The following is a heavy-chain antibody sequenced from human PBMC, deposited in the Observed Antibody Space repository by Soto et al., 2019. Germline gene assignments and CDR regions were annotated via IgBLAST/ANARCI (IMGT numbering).Heavy chain of an antibody. CDR3: ARSPGKYYYDSSGYYGFQH. D-gene: IGHD3-22*01. J-gene: IGHJ1*01. CDR1: GGTFSSYA. CDR2: IIPIFGTA. Sequence: QVQLVQSGAEVKKPGSSVKVSCKASGGTFSSYAISWVRQAPGQGLEWMGGIIPIFGTANYAQKFQGRVTSTADESTSTAYMELSSLRSEDTAVYYCARSPGKYYYDSSGYYGFQHWGQGTLVTVSS. V-gene: IGHV1-69*01.